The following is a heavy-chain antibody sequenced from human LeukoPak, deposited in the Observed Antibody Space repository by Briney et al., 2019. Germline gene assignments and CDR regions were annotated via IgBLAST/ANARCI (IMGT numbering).Heavy chain of an antibody. CDR2: ISYDGSNK. CDR1: GFTFSSYA. V-gene: IGHV3-30-3*01. Sequence: PGRSLRLSCAASGFTFSSYAMHWVRQAPGKGLEWVAVISYDGSNKYYADSVKGRFTISRDNSKNTLYLQMNSLRAEDTAVYYCARATWGSVARENAFDIWGQGTMVTVSS. J-gene: IGHJ3*02. CDR3: ARATWGSVARENAFDI. D-gene: IGHD7-27*01.